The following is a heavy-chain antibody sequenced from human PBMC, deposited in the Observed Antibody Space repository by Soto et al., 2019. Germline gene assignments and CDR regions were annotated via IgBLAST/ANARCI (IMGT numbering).Heavy chain of an antibody. CDR2: ILVGGST. D-gene: IGHD1-1*01. CDR1: GFICSSYD. CDR3: AKATATSGADFEI. Sequence: GGSLRLSCAVSGFICSSYDMSWVRQAPGKGLEWVSTILVGGSTHYEDSVKGRFTISRDTSKNTVYLQMNSLTAGDTAFYYCAKATATSGADFEIYGQGTMVTVSS. J-gene: IGHJ3*02. V-gene: IGHV3-23*01.